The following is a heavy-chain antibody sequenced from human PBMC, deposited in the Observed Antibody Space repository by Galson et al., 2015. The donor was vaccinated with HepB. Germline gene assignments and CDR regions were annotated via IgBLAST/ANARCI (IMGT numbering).Heavy chain of an antibody. CDR2: ISSSGSTI. Sequence: SLRLSCAASGFTFSDYYMSWIRQAPGKGLEWVSYISSSGSTIYYADSVKGRFTISRDNAKNSLYLQMNSLRAEDTAVYYCARDPSPAFNRGSFEYYYYYMDVWGKGTTFTVSS. D-gene: IGHD3-16*01. CDR1: GFTFSDYY. V-gene: IGHV3-11*01. CDR3: ARDPSPAFNRGSFEYYYYYMDV. J-gene: IGHJ6*03.